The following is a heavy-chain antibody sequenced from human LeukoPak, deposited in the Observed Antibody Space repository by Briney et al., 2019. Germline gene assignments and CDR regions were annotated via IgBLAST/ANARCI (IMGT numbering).Heavy chain of an antibody. CDR1: GYSFTSYW. CDR3: ATVTTIYYYYGMDV. Sequence: GESLKISCKGSGYSFTSYWITWVRQMPGKGLEWMGRIDPSDSYTNYSPSFQGHVTISADKSVSTAYLQWSSLKASDTAMYYCATVTTIYYYYGMDVWGQGTTVTVSS. CDR2: IDPSDSYT. J-gene: IGHJ6*02. D-gene: IGHD4-17*01. V-gene: IGHV5-10-1*01.